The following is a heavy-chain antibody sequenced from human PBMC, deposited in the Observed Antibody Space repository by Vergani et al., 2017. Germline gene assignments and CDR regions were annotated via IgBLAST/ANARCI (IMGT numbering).Heavy chain of an antibody. CDR1: GGSITSYY. V-gene: IGHV4-4*07. Sequence: QVQLQESGPGLVKPSETLSLTCSVSGGSITSYYWSWIRQPAGKGLEWIGRIYTSGSTKYNPSLKSRVTMSVDTSKNQFSLKLSSVTAADTAVYYCARDDRTYGSGGDYWGQGTLVTVSS. CDR3: ARDDRTYGSGGDY. J-gene: IGHJ4*02. D-gene: IGHD3-10*01. CDR2: IYTSGST.